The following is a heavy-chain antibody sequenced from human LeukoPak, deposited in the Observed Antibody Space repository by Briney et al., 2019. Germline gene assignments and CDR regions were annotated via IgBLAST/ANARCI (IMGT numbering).Heavy chain of an antibody. CDR3: VKEVTGYGYFDY. Sequence: RGSLRLSCVASGFTFSNYAMSWVRQAPGKGLEWIAALNGGRTFFQDSVRGRFTISRVNSKNTLYLQLNSLRGDDTAVYYCVKEVTGYGYFDYWGRGTLVTVSS. D-gene: IGHD2-2*03. CDR2: LNGGRT. V-gene: IGHV3-23*01. J-gene: IGHJ4*02. CDR1: GFTFSNYA.